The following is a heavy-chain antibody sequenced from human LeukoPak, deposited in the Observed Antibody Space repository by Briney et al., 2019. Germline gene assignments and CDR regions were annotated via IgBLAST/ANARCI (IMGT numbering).Heavy chain of an antibody. CDR3: ARDGYYYDTSGYYYFDY. Sequence: SETLSLTCTVSGGXISSYYWSWIRQPAGKGLEWIGRIYTSGSTNYNPSLKSRVTMSVDTSKNQFSLKLSSVTAADTAVYYCARDGYYYDTSGYYYFDYWGQGTLVTVSS. CDR1: GGXISSYY. V-gene: IGHV4-4*07. CDR2: IYTSGST. J-gene: IGHJ4*02. D-gene: IGHD3-22*01.